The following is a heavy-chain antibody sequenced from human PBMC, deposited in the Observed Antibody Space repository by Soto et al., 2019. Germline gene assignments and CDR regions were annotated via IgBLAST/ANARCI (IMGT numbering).Heavy chain of an antibody. CDR1: GFTFDDYA. D-gene: IGHD4-17*01. Sequence: ESGGGLVQPGRSLRLSCAASGFTFDDYAMHWVRQAPGKGLEWVSGISWNSGSIGYADSVKGRFTISRDNAKNSLYLQMNSLRAEDTALYYCAKDLYGDYAYYYYMDVWGKGTTVTVSS. V-gene: IGHV3-9*01. J-gene: IGHJ6*03. CDR2: ISWNSGSI. CDR3: AKDLYGDYAYYYYMDV.